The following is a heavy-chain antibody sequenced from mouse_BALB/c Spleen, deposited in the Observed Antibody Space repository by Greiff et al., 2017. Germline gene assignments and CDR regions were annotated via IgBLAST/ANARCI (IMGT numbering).Heavy chain of an antibody. CDR1: GFSLSRYS. CDR2: IWGGGST. V-gene: IGHV2-6-4*01. J-gene: IGHJ3*01. Sequence: ESGPGLVAPSQSLSITCTVSGFSLSRYSVHWVRQPPGKGLEWLGMIWGGGSTDYNSALKSRLSISKDNSKSQVFLKMNSLQTDDTAMYYCARNDHYYGSSGAYWGQGTLVTVSA. CDR3: ARNDHYYGSSGAY. D-gene: IGHD1-1*01.